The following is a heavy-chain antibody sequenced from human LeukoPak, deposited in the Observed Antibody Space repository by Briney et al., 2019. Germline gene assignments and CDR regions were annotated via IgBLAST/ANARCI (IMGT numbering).Heavy chain of an antibody. V-gene: IGHV3-21*01. Sequence: GGSLGLSCAASGFTFSSYSMNWVRQAPGKGLEWVSSISSSSSYIYYADSVKGRFTISRDNAKNSLYLQMNSLRAEDTAVYYCARVVVIAFDPWGQGTLVTVSS. D-gene: IGHD2-15*01. J-gene: IGHJ5*02. CDR3: ARVVVIAFDP. CDR2: ISSSSSYI. CDR1: GFTFSSYS.